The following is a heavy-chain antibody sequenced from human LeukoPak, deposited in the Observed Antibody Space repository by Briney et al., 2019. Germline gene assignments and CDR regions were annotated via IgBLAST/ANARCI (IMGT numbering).Heavy chain of an antibody. Sequence: GGSLRLSCAASGFTFSSYWISWVRQAPGKGLEWVANIKQDGSEKYYVNSVKGRFTISRDNAKNSLYLQMNSLRAEDTAVYYCARGLELRESYYYYYMDVWGKGTTVTVSS. D-gene: IGHD1-7*01. CDR1: GFTFSSYW. J-gene: IGHJ6*03. V-gene: IGHV3-7*01. CDR3: ARGLELRESYYYYYMDV. CDR2: IKQDGSEK.